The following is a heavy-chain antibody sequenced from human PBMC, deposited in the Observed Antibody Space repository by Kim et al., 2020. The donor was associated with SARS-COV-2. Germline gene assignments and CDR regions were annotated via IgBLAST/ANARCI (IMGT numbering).Heavy chain of an antibody. V-gene: IGHV3-23*01. CDR1: GFTFSSYA. D-gene: IGHD3-3*01. J-gene: IGHJ4*02. Sequence: GGSLRLSCAASGFTFSSYAMSWVRQAPGKGLEWVSAISGSGGSTYYADSVKGRFTISRDNSKNTLYLQMNSLRAEDTALYYCANYYYDFWSVYQDLGQGTLVTVSS. CDR2: ISGSGGST. CDR3: ANYYYDFWSVYQD.